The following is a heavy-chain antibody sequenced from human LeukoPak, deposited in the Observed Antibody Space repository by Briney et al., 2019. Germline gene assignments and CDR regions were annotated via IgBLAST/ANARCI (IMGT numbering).Heavy chain of an antibody. CDR2: ISYDGSNK. Sequence: GGSLRLSCAASGFTFSSYAMHWVRQAPGKGLEGVGVISYDGSNKYYADSVKGRFTISRDNSKNTLYLQMNSLRAEDTAVYYCARDQYDSFDYWGQGTLVTVSS. CDR3: ARDQYDSFDY. J-gene: IGHJ4*02. CDR1: GFTFSSYA. V-gene: IGHV3-30-3*01. D-gene: IGHD3-22*01.